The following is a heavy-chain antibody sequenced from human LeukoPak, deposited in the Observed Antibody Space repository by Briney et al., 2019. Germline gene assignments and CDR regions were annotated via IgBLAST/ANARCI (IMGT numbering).Heavy chain of an antibody. CDR2: IYSSGST. D-gene: IGHD4-23*01. CDR1: GFTVSSNY. Sequence: GGSLRLSCAASGFTVSSNYMSWVRQAPGRGLEWVSVIYSSGSTYYADSVKGRFTISRDNSKNTLYLQMNSLRAEDTAVYYCARGRLGGHFDYWGQGTLVTVSS. V-gene: IGHV3-53*01. CDR3: ARGRLGGHFDY. J-gene: IGHJ4*02.